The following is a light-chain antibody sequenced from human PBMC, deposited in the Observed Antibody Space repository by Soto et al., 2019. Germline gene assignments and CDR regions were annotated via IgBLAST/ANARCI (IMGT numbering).Light chain of an antibody. J-gene: IGKJ5*01. CDR1: HSLTTY. V-gene: IGKV3-11*01. CDR3: QQRSSWPT. Sequence: EIVLTQSPVTLSLSPGERATLSCRASHSLTTYLAWYQQKPGQAPRLLIYDASNRATGIPARFSGSGSGTDFTLTISSLEPEDFAVYYCQQRSSWPTFGQGTRLEIK. CDR2: DAS.